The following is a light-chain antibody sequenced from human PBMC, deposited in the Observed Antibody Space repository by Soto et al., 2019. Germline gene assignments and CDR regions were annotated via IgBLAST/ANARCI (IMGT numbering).Light chain of an antibody. J-gene: IGKJ5*01. CDR2: GAS. V-gene: IGKV3-15*01. Sequence: VMTQSPDTLSVSPGERVTLSCRASQSVSSNLAWYRQKHGQAPRRLIYGASNRATGTTARFSGSGFGTDFTLTISRLQAEDFAVYYCQKHNNWPRGTFGQGTRLEIK. CDR3: QKHNNWPRGT. CDR1: QSVSSN.